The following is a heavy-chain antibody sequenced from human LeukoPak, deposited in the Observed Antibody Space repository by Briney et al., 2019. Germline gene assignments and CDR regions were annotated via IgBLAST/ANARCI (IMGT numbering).Heavy chain of an antibody. CDR1: GFTVSNIY. CDR3: VRDRGIASTGGYGMDV. Sequence: GGSLRLSCAASGFTVSNIYMGWVRQAPGTGLEWVSIIHSGGITHYADSVKGRFTISRDNSKNTLYLQMNSLRAEDTAVYYCVRDRGIASTGGYGMDVWDQGTTVTVSS. J-gene: IGHJ6*02. V-gene: IGHV3-53*01. CDR2: IHSGGIT. D-gene: IGHD6-13*01.